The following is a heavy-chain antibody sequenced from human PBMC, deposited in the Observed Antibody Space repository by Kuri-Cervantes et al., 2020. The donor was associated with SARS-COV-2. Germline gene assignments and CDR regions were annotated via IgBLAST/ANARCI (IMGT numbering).Heavy chain of an antibody. V-gene: IGHV3-53*01. CDR1: GFTVSSNY. CDR2: IYSGGST. CDR3: ARVGVTMVRGVSYYFDY. D-gene: IGHD3-10*01. Sequence: GESLTLSCAPSGFTVSSNYMSWVRQAPGKGLEWVSVIYSGGSTYYADSVKGRFTISRDNSKNTLYLQMNSLRAEDTAVYYCARVGVTMVRGVSYYFDYWGQGTLVTVSS. J-gene: IGHJ4*02.